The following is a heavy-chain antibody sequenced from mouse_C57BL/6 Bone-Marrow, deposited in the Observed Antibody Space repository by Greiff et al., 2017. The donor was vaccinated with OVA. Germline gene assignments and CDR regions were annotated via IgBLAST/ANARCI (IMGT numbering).Heavy chain of an antibody. D-gene: IGHD1-1*01. Sequence: VQLQQPGAELVKPGASVKMSCKASGYTFTSYWITWVKQRPGQGLEWIGDIYPGSGSTNYNEKFKSKATLTVDTSSSTAYMQLSSLTSEDSAVYYCARVITTVVAYWYFDVWGTGTTVTVSS. J-gene: IGHJ1*03. CDR1: GYTFTSYW. CDR3: ARVITTVVAYWYFDV. V-gene: IGHV1-55*01. CDR2: IYPGSGST.